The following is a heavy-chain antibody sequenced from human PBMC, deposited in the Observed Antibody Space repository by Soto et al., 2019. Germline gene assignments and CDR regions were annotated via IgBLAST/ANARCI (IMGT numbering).Heavy chain of an antibody. V-gene: IGHV1-18*04. J-gene: IGHJ3*02. Sequence: QVQLVQSGAEVKKPGASVKVSCKASGYTLTSDGISWVRQALGQGLEWMGWISGYNGNTNYAQKLQGRVTMTTDTSKRTAYMKLRSLRSDETAGYYCARRAWENSDYFEMWGKGTIVTVAP. CDR1: GYTLTSDG. CDR3: ARRAWENSDYFEM. D-gene: IGHD3-22*01. CDR2: ISGYNGNT.